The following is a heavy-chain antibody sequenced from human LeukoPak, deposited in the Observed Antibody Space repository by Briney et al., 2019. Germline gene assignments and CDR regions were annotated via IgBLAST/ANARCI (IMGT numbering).Heavy chain of an antibody. J-gene: IGHJ4*02. CDR3: ASARIAAADPFDY. V-gene: IGHV3-21*03. CDR2: ISSSSSYI. D-gene: IGHD6-13*01. Sequence: GGSLSLSCAASGFTFSSYSMNWVRQAPGKGLEWVSSISSSSSYIYYADSVKGRFTISRDNAKNSLYLHMNSLRAEDTAVYYCASARIAAADPFDYWGQGTLVIVSS. CDR1: GFTFSSYS.